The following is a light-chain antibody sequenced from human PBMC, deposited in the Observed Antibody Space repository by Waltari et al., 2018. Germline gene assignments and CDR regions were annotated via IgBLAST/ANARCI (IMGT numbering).Light chain of an antibody. Sequence: QTVVTQEPSLSVSPGGTVTITCALSSGSHTRTSYVRWYQQTPGQPPRTLMYKANFRASGVPDRFSCASLGNKASLTITGAQADDESDYYCLVYMGSGIWVFGGGTKLTVL. CDR1: SGSHTRTSY. CDR2: KAN. CDR3: LVYMGSGIWV. V-gene: IGLV8-61*01. J-gene: IGLJ3*02.